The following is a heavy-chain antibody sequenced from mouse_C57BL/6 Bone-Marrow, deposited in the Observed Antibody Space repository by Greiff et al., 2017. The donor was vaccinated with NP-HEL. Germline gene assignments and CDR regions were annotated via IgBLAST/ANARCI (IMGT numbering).Heavy chain of an antibody. CDR3: TRPLYYYGSSPWFAY. D-gene: IGHD1-1*01. J-gene: IGHJ3*01. V-gene: IGHV6-6*01. CDR2: IRNKANNHAT. CDR1: GFTFSDAW. Sequence: EVKVEESGGGLVQPGGSMKLSCAASGFTFSDAWMDWVRQSPEKGLEWVAEIRNKANNHATYYAESVKGRFTISRDDSKSSVYLQMNSLRAEDTGIYYCTRPLYYYGSSPWFAYWGQGTLVTVSA.